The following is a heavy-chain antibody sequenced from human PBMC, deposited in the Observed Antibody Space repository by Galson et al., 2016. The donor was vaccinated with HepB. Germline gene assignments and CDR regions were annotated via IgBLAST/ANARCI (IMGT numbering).Heavy chain of an antibody. J-gene: IGHJ3*02. CDR2: ISDSAGST. CDR3: AKEGRDILTGYYNGDAFDI. CDR1: GFTFSSYA. V-gene: IGHV3-23*01. Sequence: SLRLSCAASGFTFSSYAMSWVRQAPGKGLEWVSGISDSAGSTYFADSVKGRFTISRDNSKNTLYLQMNSLRAEDTAVYYCAKEGRDILTGYYNGDAFDIWGQGTMVTVSS. D-gene: IGHD3-9*01.